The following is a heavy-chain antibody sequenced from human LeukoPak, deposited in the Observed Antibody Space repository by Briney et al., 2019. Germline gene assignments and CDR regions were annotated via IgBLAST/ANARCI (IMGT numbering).Heavy chain of an antibody. CDR2: IYYSGST. Sequence: SETLSLTCTVSGGSISSSSYYWGWIRQPPGKGLHWIGSIYYSGSTYYNPSLKSRVTISVDTSKNQFSLKLSSVTAADTAVYYCARHVLRYLNWFDPWGQGTLVTVSS. CDR1: GGSISSSSYY. J-gene: IGHJ5*02. V-gene: IGHV4-39*01. D-gene: IGHD3-9*01. CDR3: ARHVLRYLNWFDP.